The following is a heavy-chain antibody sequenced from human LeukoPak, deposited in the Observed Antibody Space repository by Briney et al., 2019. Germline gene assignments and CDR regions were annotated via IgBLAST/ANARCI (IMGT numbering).Heavy chain of an antibody. Sequence: PGGSLRLSCAASGFTFSSCWMHWVRQAPGKGLVWVSRINSDGSSTSYADSVKGGFTISRDNAKNTLYLQMNSLRAEDTAVYYCARGYCSSTSCYYFDYWGQGTLVTVSS. CDR2: INSDGSST. D-gene: IGHD2-2*01. CDR3: ARGYCSSTSCYYFDY. V-gene: IGHV3-74*01. J-gene: IGHJ4*02. CDR1: GFTFSSCW.